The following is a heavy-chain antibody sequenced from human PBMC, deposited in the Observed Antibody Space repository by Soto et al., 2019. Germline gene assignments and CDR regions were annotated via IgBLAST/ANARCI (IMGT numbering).Heavy chain of an antibody. J-gene: IGHJ4*02. V-gene: IGHV1-18*01. D-gene: IGHD3-9*01. Sequence: QVQLVQSGAEVKKPGASVKVSCKASGYTFTSYGISWVRQAPGQWLEWMGWISAYNGNTNYAQKLQGRVNMTTDTSTRTAYMVLRSLISDDTAVYYCALAAYEFLTGYYRYWGQGTLVTVSS. CDR2: ISAYNGNT. CDR3: ALAAYEFLTGYYRY. CDR1: GYTFTSYG.